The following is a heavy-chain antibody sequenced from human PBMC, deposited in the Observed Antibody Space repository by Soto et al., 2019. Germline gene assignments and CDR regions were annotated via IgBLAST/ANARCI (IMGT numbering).Heavy chain of an antibody. Sequence: QVQLQESGPGLVKPSETLSLTCTVSGGSISSYYWSWIRQPPGKGLEWIGYIYYSGSTNYNPSLKRRVTISVDTSKNQFSLKLSSVTAAAAAVYDCARRYGSTFDYWGQGTLVTVSS. CDR2: IYYSGST. CDR1: GGSISSYY. V-gene: IGHV4-59*08. D-gene: IGHD6-13*01. J-gene: IGHJ4*02. CDR3: ARRYGSTFDY.